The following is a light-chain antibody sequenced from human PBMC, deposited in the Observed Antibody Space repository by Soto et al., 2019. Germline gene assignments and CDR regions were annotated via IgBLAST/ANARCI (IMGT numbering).Light chain of an antibody. CDR3: CSYAGSSTFVYV. CDR2: EVS. V-gene: IGLV2-23*02. CDR1: RSDVGSYNL. J-gene: IGLJ1*01. Sequence: QSVLTQPASVSGSPGQSITISCTGTRSDVGSYNLVSWYQQHPGKAPKLMIYEVSKRPSGVSNRFSGSKSGNTASLTISGLQAEDEADYYCCSYAGSSTFVYVFGTGTKVTVL.